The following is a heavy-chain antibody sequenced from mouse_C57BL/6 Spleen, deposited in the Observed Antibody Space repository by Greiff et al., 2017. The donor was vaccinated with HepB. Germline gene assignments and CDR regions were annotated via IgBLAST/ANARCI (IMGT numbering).Heavy chain of an antibody. Sequence: VKLVESGPGLVQPSQSLSITCTVSGFSLTSYGVHWVRQSPGKGLEWLGVIWSGGSTDYNAAFISRLSISKDNSKSQVFFKMNSLQADDTAIYYCASLIFYGSSPYYAMDYWGQGTSVTVSS. CDR1: GFSLTSYG. CDR3: ASLIFYGSSPYYAMDY. J-gene: IGHJ4*01. V-gene: IGHV2-2*01. D-gene: IGHD1-1*01. CDR2: IWSGGST.